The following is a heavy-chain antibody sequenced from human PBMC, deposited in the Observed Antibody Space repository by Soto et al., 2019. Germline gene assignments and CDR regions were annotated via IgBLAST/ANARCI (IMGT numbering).Heavy chain of an antibody. CDR2: INSDGSST. J-gene: IGHJ6*02. D-gene: IGHD1-26*01. CDR1: GFTFSSYW. V-gene: IGHV3-74*01. Sequence: LRLSCAASGFTFSSYWMHWVRQAPGKGLVWVSRINSDGSSTSYADSVKGRFTISRDNAKNTLYLQMNSLRAEDTAVYYCARGRVSWDYYYYGMDVWGQGTTVTVSS. CDR3: ARGRVSWDYYYYGMDV.